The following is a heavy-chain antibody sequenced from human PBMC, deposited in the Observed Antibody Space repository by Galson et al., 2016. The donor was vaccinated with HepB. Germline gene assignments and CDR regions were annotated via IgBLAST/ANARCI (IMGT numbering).Heavy chain of an antibody. CDR2: SGSDGST. Sequence: SLRLSCASSGFTFSNYGMNWVRQSPGKGLEWVSFSGSDGSTYYADSVKGRFTISRDNSKDTLYLQMSSLRADDTAVYFCAKFSKADGDYFLDCWGQGDQVTVSS. D-gene: IGHD4-17*01. CDR1: GFTFSNYG. J-gene: IGHJ4*02. V-gene: IGHV3-23*01. CDR3: AKFSKADGDYFLDC.